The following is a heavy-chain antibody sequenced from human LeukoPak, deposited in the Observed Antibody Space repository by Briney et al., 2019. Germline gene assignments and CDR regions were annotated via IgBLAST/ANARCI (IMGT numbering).Heavy chain of an antibody. J-gene: IGHJ4*02. D-gene: IGHD1-26*01. V-gene: IGHV4-61*08. CDR1: GVSVGSAGYY. CDR3: ARTQSQSGSYRYYFGY. CDR2: IYYISNT. Sequence: SETLSLTCTVSGVSVGSAGYYWSWVRQPPGGGLEWIGYIYYISNTNYNPSLKSRVTMSLNPSGNQFSLKLNSVTAADTAMYYCARTQSQSGSYRYYFGYWGQGTLVTVSS.